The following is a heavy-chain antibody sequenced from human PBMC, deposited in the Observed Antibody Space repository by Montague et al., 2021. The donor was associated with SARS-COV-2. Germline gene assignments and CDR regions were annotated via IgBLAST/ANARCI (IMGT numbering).Heavy chain of an antibody. CDR1: GFTFSSYW. CDR2: INSDGSST. V-gene: IGHV3-74*01. J-gene: IGHJ4*02. D-gene: IGHD3-22*01. CDR3: ITMIVVAGDYFDY. Sequence: SLRLSCAASGFTFSSYWMHWVRQAPGKGLVWVSRINSDGSSTSYADSVKGRFTISRDNAKNTLYLQMNSLRAEDTAVYYCITMIVVAGDYFDYWGQGTLVTVPS.